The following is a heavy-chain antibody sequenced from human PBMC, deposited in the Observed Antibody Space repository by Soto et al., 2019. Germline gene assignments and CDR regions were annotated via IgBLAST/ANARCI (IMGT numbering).Heavy chain of an antibody. CDR2: FDPEDGET. D-gene: IGHD1-1*01. CDR1: GYTLTELS. CDR3: ATKGNWNDGVWFDP. V-gene: IGHV1-24*01. J-gene: IGHJ5*02. Sequence: ASVKVSCKVSGYTLTELSMHWARQAPGKGLEWMGGFDPEDGETIYAQKFQGRVTMTEDTSTDTAYMELSSLRSEDTAVYYCATKGNWNDGVWFDPWGQGTLVTVS.